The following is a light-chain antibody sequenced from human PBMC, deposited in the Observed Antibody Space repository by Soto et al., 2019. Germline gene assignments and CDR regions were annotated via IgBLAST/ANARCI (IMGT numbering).Light chain of an antibody. CDR1: MRDVGAYNL. J-gene: IGLJ1*01. V-gene: IGLV2-14*01. Sequence: QSALTQPASVSGSAGQSITISCSGTMRDVGAYNLVSWYQQHPGTAPKLIIYEVRNRPSGISSRFSGSRSGNTASLTISGLQAEDEADYFCNSYTSSTSLPYVFGTGTKVTVL. CDR3: NSYTSSTSLPYV. CDR2: EVR.